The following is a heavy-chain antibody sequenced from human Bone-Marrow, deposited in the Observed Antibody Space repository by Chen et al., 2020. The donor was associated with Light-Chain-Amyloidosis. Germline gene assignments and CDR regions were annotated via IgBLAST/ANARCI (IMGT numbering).Heavy chain of an antibody. CDR1: GESISSAY. V-gene: IGHV4-4*07. J-gene: IGHJ3*01. CDR2: IFPSGST. Sequence: QVQLQESGPGVAKPSETLSLSCTVSGESISSAYWNWVRQPAGKGLEWIGRIFPSGSTTYNPSLKSRVTMSLDMSRNQFSLKVTSLTAADTAVYYCAREGVYDTTADAFYVWCQGAMVTVSS. CDR3: AREGVYDTTADAFYV. D-gene: IGHD3-22*01.